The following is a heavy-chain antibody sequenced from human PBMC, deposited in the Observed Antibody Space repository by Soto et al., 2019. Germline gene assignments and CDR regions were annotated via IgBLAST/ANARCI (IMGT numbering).Heavy chain of an antibody. CDR1: GFTFSSYG. Sequence: QVQLVESGGGVVKPGRSLRLSCAASGFTFSSYGMHWVRQAPGKGLEWVAVIWYDGSNKYYADSVKGRFTISRDNSKNTLCVPMNSLRAEDTAVYYCARDGGQLAYYCYGMDVWGQGTTVTVSS. J-gene: IGHJ6*02. V-gene: IGHV3-33*01. CDR2: IWYDGSNK. D-gene: IGHD6-6*01. CDR3: ARDGGQLAYYCYGMDV.